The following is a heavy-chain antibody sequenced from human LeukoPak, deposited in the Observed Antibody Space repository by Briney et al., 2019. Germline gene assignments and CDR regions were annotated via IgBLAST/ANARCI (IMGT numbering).Heavy chain of an antibody. D-gene: IGHD3-16*02. V-gene: IGHV4-34*01. J-gene: IGHJ4*02. Sequence: PSETLSLTCAVYGGSFSGYSMSWIRQPPGKGLEWIWEINHSGSTNYNPAPKSRVTTSVDTTPSQLSLQQSSVTAADTAAYFCGGGPFGVWVTYRYKCYFDYWGEGTLVTVSS. CDR3: GGGPFGVWVTYRYKCYFDY. CDR1: GGSFSGYS. CDR2: INHSGST.